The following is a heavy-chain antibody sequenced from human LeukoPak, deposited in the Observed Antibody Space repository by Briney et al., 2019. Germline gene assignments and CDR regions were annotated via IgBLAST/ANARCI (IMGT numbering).Heavy chain of an antibody. J-gene: IGHJ4*02. Sequence: GGSLRLSCAASGFTFSSYWMYWVRQAPGKGLVWVSRINSGGSSTSYADSVKGRFTISRDNAKNTLYLQMNSLRAEDTAVYYCARDRAIQLWSDVDYWGQGTLVTVSS. V-gene: IGHV3-74*01. CDR2: INSGGSST. D-gene: IGHD5-18*01. CDR3: ARDRAIQLWSDVDY. CDR1: GFTFSSYW.